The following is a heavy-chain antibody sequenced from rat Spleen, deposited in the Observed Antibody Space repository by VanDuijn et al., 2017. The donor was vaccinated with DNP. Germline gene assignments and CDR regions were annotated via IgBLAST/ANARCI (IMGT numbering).Heavy chain of an antibody. Sequence: EVQLQESGPGLVKPSQSLSLTCSVTGYSITGNYWGWIRKFPGNKMEWIGHISYSGSTSYNPSLKSRISITRDTSKNQFFLQLNSVTTEYTATYYCARRRLGAGYFDYWGQGVMVTVSS. CDR3: ARRRLGAGYFDY. CDR2: ISYSGST. CDR1: GYSITGNY. J-gene: IGHJ2*01. V-gene: IGHV3-1*01. D-gene: IGHD5-1*01.